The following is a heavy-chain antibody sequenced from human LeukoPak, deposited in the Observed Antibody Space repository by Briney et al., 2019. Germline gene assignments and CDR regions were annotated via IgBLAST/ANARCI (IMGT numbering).Heavy chain of an antibody. CDR1: GFTFSSHS. Sequence: GGSLRLSCAASGFTFSSHSMNWVRQAPGKGLEWLSYITPSGFTVYSDSVQGRFTISRDSAKNSVYLQMNSLRAEDTAVYYCATPLGARGSDAFDIWGQGTMVTVSS. CDR3: ATPLGARGSDAFDI. V-gene: IGHV3-48*04. J-gene: IGHJ3*02. D-gene: IGHD1-26*01. CDR2: ITPSGFTV.